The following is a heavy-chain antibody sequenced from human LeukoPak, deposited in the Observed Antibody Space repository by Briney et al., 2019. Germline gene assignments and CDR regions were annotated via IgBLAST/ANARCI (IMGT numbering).Heavy chain of an antibody. D-gene: IGHD3-10*01. Sequence: PSETLSLTCAVYGGSFSGYYWTCIRQPPGKGLEWIGEINHSRTTNYNPSLKSRVTISVHTSKSQFPLKVSFVTSADTAVCFCATGSWSASKGYHYFTHVGGKGTTVTV. J-gene: IGHJ6*03. V-gene: IGHV4-34*01. CDR2: INHSRTT. CDR3: ATGSWSASKGYHYFTHV. CDR1: GGSFSGYY.